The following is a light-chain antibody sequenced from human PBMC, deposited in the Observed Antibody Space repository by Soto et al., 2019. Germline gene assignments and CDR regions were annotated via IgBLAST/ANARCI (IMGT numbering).Light chain of an antibody. CDR2: DSS. V-gene: IGKV3-15*01. J-gene: IGKJ5*01. CDR3: HHYHNWPMT. CDR1: QSISRN. Sequence: EIVLTQSPGTLSLSPGERATLSCRASQSISRNLAWYQQKPGQAPRLLIYDSSTRATGIPARFSGSESGTEFTLTISSLQSEDFAVYYCHHYHNWPMTFGQGTRLEIK.